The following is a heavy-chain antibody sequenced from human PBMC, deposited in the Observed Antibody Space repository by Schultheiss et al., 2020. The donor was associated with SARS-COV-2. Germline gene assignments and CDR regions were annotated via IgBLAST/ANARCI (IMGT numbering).Heavy chain of an antibody. J-gene: IGHJ3*02. CDR2: IYYSGST. CDR3: ARVGVLRFLEWLFDAFDI. D-gene: IGHD3-3*01. Sequence: SETLSLTCTVSGGSISSYYWSWIRQPPGKGLEWIGRIYYSGSTYYNPSLKSRVTISVDTSKNQFSLKLSSVTAADTAVYYCARVGVLRFLEWLFDAFDIWGQGTMVTVSS. CDR1: GGSISSYY. V-gene: IGHV4-59*05.